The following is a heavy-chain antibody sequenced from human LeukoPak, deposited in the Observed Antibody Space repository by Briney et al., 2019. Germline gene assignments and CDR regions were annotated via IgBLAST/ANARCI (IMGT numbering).Heavy chain of an antibody. V-gene: IGHV3-23*01. Sequence: GGSLRLSCAASGFTFSSYAMSWVRQAPGKGLEWVSAISGSGGGTYYADSVKGRFTISRDNSKNTLYLQMNSLRAEDTAVYYCAKDPAAAGIVYNWFDPWGQGTLVTVSS. CDR2: ISGSGGGT. D-gene: IGHD6-13*01. CDR3: AKDPAAAGIVYNWFDP. CDR1: GFTFSSYA. J-gene: IGHJ5*02.